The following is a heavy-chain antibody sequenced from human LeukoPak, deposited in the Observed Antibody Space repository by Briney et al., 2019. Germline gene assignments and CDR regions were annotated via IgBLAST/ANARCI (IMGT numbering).Heavy chain of an antibody. CDR1: GFTFSSYS. Sequence: GGSLRLSCAASGFTFSSYSMNWVRQAPGKGLEWVSDISSSSSAIYYADSVRGRFTISRDNAKNSLYLQMNSLRAEDTAVYYCAGGRAVDAFDIWGQGTMVTVSS. J-gene: IGHJ3*02. CDR2: ISSSSSAI. D-gene: IGHD4-23*01. CDR3: AGGRAVDAFDI. V-gene: IGHV3-48*01.